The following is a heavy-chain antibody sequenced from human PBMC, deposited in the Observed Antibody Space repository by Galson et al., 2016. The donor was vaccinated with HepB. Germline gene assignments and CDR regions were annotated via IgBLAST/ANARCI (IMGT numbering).Heavy chain of an antibody. V-gene: IGHV5-51*01. CDR1: AYSFTSYW. J-gene: IGHJ4*02. D-gene: IGHD6-19*01. CDR3: ARRGIAVAGRGGIDY. CDR2: IYPGDSDT. Sequence: QSGAEVKKPGESLRISCKGSAYSFTSYWIGWVRQMPGKGLEWIAMIYPGDSDTRYSPSFQGQVTISADKSISTAYLQWSSLKASDTAMYYCARRGIAVAGRGGIDYWGQGTLVTVSS.